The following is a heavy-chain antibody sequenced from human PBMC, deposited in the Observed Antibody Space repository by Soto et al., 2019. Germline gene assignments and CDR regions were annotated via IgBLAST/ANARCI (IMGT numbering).Heavy chain of an antibody. J-gene: IGHJ4*02. D-gene: IGHD1-1*01. CDR2: IIPILGIA. V-gene: IGHV1-69*02. CDR3: AGGSQVRLDRLLLCS. CDR1: GGTFSSYT. Sequence: SVKVSCKASGGTFSSYTISWVRQAPGQGLEWMGRIIPILGIANYAQKFQGRVTITADKSTSTAYMELSSLRPEDTAVYYCAGGSQVRLDRLLLCSRGQGTRVAVSS.